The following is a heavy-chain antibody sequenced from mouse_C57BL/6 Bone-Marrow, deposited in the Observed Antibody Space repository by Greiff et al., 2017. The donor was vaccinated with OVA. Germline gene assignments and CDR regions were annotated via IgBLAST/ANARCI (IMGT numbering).Heavy chain of an antibody. V-gene: IGHV7-3*01. CDR3: AIYETYSSSSYTMDY. Sequence: EVKLVESGGGLVQPGGSLSLSCAASGFTFTDYYMSWVRQPPGKALEWFGFIRNKANGYTTEYSASVKGRFTISRANSQSIIYLQMNALRAEDSATEYCAIYETYSSSSYTMDYGGRGTAATVSA. J-gene: IGHJ4*01. D-gene: IGHD1-1*01. CDR2: IRNKANGYTT. CDR1: GFTFTDYY.